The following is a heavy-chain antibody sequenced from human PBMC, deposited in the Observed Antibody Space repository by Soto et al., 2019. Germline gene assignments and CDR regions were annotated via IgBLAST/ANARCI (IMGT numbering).Heavy chain of an antibody. V-gene: IGHV4-34*01. CDR3: ARDKITGRFDY. Sequence: QVQLQQWGAGLLKPSETLSLTCAVYGGSFSGYYWTWIRQPPGTGLEWIGEINHSGSTNYNPSLKGXVTISVDTSKNQFSLKLTSVTAAETAVYYCARDKITGRFDYWGQGTLVTVSS. CDR2: INHSGST. D-gene: IGHD2-8*02. J-gene: IGHJ4*02. CDR1: GGSFSGYY.